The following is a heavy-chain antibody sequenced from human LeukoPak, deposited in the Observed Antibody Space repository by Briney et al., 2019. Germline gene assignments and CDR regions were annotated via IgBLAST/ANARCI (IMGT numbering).Heavy chain of an antibody. CDR1: GYTFTDYY. CDR3: ARDHSGYYGY. Sequence: ASVKVSCKASGYTFTDYYIHWVRQAPGQGLEWMGIINPSGGSTSYAQKFQGRVTMTRDTSTSTVYMELSSLRSEDTAVYYCARDHSGYYGYWGQGTLVTVSS. J-gene: IGHJ4*02. D-gene: IGHD3-22*01. V-gene: IGHV1-46*01. CDR2: INPSGGST.